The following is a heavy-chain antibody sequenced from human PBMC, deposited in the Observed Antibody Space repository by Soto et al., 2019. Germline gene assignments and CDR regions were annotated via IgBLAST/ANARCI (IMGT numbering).Heavy chain of an antibody. D-gene: IGHD5-18*01. CDR2: IIPIFGTA. CDR1: GGTFSSYA. V-gene: IGHV1-69*13. J-gene: IGHJ3*02. CDR3: ARGVGYSYGKNDAFDI. Sequence: SVKVSCKASGGTFSSYAISWVRQAPGQGLEWMGGIIPIFGTANYAQKFQGRVTITADESTSTAYMELSSLRSEDTAVYYCARGVGYSYGKNDAFDIWGQGTMVTVSS.